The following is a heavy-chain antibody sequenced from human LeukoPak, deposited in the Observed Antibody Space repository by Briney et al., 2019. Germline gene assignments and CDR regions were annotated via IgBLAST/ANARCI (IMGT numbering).Heavy chain of an antibody. V-gene: IGHV3-21*01. J-gene: IGHJ6*04. CDR1: GFTFSSYS. Sequence: GGSLRLSCAASGFTFSSYSMNWVRQAPGKGLEWVSSISSSSSYIYYADSVKGRFTISRDNAKNSLYLQMNSLRAEDTAVHYCARDGERDIVVVPAAMGRGYYYGMDVWGKGTTVTVSS. CDR3: ARDGERDIVVVPAAMGRGYYYGMDV. CDR2: ISSSSSYI. D-gene: IGHD2-2*01.